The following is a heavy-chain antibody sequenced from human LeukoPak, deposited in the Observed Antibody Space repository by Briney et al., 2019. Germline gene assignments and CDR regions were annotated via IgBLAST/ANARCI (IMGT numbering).Heavy chain of an antibody. CDR2: MYHSGST. V-gene: IGHV4-38-2*02. CDR1: GYSISSGYY. CDR3: ARHEWELLYFDY. D-gene: IGHD1-26*01. J-gene: IGHJ4*02. Sequence: SETLSLTCSVSGYSISSGYYWGWIRQPPGKGLEWIGSMYHSGSTYYNPSLKSRVTISVDTSKNQFSLKLSSVTAADTAVYYCARHEWELLYFDYWGQGTLVTVSS.